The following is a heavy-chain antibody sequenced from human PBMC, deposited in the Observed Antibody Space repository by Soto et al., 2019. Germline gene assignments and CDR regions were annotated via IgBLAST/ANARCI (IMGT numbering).Heavy chain of an antibody. D-gene: IGHD1-26*01. V-gene: IGHV3-30*18. CDR3: AKGLGIQWELSLDY. Sequence: GGSLRLSCAASGFTFSSYGMHWVRQAPGKGLEWVAVISYDGSNKYYADSVKGRFTISRDNSKNTLYLQMNSLRAEDTAVYYCAKGLGIQWELSLDYWGQGTLVTVS. J-gene: IGHJ4*02. CDR2: ISYDGSNK. CDR1: GFTFSSYG.